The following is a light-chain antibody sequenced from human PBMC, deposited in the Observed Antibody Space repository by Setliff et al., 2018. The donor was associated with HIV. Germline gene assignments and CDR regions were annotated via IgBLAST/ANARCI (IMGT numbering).Light chain of an antibody. V-gene: IGLV1-44*01. CDR1: CSNIGSNT. J-gene: IGLJ1*01. Sequence: QSVLTQPPSASGTPGQRVTISCSGSCSNIGSNTVNWYRQLPGTAPKLLIYSNNQRPSGVPDRFSGSKSGTSASLGISGLQSEDEADYYCAAWDDSLNGQVFGTGTKVTVL. CDR2: SNN. CDR3: AAWDDSLNGQV.